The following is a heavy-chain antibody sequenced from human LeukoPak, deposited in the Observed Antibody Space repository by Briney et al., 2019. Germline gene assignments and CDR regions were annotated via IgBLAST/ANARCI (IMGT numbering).Heavy chain of an antibody. V-gene: IGHV3-11*04. CDR2: ISSSGSTI. Sequence: PGGSLRLSCAASGFTFSDYYMSWIRQAPGKGLEWVSYISSSGSTIYYADSVKGRFTISRDNAKNSLYLQMNSLRAEDTAVYYCARDLRSAGPITTQYDWFDPWGQGTLVTVSS. J-gene: IGHJ5*02. CDR1: GFTFSDYY. CDR3: ARDLRSAGPITTQYDWFDP. D-gene: IGHD1/OR15-1a*01.